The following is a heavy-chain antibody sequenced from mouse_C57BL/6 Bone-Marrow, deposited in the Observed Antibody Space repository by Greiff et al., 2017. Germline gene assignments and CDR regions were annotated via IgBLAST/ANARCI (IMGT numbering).Heavy chain of an antibody. V-gene: IGHV1-12*01. CDR2: IYPGNGDT. Sequence: QVQLQQSGAELVRPGASVKMSCKASGYTFTSYNMPWVKQTPRQGLEWIGAIYPGNGDTSYNQKFKGKATLTVDKSSSTAYMQLSSLTSEDSAVYFCARGGYDGYPWFAYWGQGTLVTVCA. CDR3: ARGGYDGYPWFAY. D-gene: IGHD2-3*01. J-gene: IGHJ3*01. CDR1: GYTFTSYN.